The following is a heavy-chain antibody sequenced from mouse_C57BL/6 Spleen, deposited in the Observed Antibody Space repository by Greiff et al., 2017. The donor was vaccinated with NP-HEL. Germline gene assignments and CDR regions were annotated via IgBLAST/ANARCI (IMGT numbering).Heavy chain of an antibody. CDR3: TRLNYYGSSSRNAMDY. CDR2: IYPGNSDT. V-gene: IGHV1-5*01. D-gene: IGHD1-1*01. Sequence: DVQLQESGTVLARPGASVKMSCTTSGYTFTSYWMHWVKQRPGQGLEWIGAIYPGNSDTSYTQKFKGKAKLTAVTSASTAYMELSSLTNEDSAVYYCTRLNYYGSSSRNAMDYWGQGTSVTVSS. J-gene: IGHJ4*01. CDR1: GYTFTSYW.